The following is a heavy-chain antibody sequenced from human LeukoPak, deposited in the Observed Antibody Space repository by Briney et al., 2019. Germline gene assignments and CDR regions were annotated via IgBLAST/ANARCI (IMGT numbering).Heavy chain of an antibody. CDR1: GGSISSYY. CDR2: IYTSGST. CDR3: ARGSGSYYDGGGYFDY. V-gene: IGHV4-4*07. Sequence: PSETLSLTCTVSGGSISSYYWSWIRQPAGKGLEWIGRIYTSGSTNYNPSLKSRVTMSVNTSKNQFSLKLSSVTAADTAVYYCARGSGSYYDGGGYFDYWGQGTLVTASS. J-gene: IGHJ4*02. D-gene: IGHD1-26*01.